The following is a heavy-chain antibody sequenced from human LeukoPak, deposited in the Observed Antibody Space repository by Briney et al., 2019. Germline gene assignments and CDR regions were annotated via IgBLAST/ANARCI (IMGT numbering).Heavy chain of an antibody. CDR1: GYTFTSYG. J-gene: IGHJ4*02. D-gene: IGHD6-13*01. CDR3: AIAAAGTGAYYFDY. Sequence: GASVKVSCKASGYTFTSYGIRWVRQAPGQGLEWMGWISAYNGNTNYAQKLQGRVTMTTDTSTSTAYMELRSLRSDDTAVYYCAIAAAGTGAYYFDYWGQGTLVTVSS. V-gene: IGHV1-18*01. CDR2: ISAYNGNT.